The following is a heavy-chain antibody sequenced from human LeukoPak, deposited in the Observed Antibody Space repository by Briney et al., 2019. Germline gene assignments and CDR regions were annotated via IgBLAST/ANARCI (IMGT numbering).Heavy chain of an antibody. CDR1: GGTFSSYA. Sequence: GSSVKVSCKASGGTFSSYAISWVRQAPGQGLEWMGWINPNSGGTNYAQKFQGRVTMTRDTSISTAYMELSRLRSDDTAVYYCARDFTKQQLPQLGDWFDPWGQGTLVTVSS. D-gene: IGHD6-13*01. CDR3: ARDFTKQQLPQLGDWFDP. V-gene: IGHV1-2*02. J-gene: IGHJ5*02. CDR2: INPNSGGT.